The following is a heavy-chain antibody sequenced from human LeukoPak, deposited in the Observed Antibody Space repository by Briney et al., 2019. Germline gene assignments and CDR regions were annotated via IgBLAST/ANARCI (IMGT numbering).Heavy chain of an antibody. CDR3: AKDLALGFGSWYPYYFDY. CDR1: GFTFSIYA. CDR2: ITDSGGDT. J-gene: IGHJ4*02. D-gene: IGHD6-13*01. Sequence: GGSLRLSCTASGFTFSIYAMGWVRQAPGKGLEWVSAITDSGGDTYHADSVKGRLTISRDNSKNTLYLQMNSLRAEDTAVYYCAKDLALGFGSWYPYYFDYWGQGTLVTVSS. V-gene: IGHV3-23*01.